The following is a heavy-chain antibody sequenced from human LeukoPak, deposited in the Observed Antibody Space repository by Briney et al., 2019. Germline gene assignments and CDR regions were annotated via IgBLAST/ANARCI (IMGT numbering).Heavy chain of an antibody. CDR2: IYYSGST. CDR1: GGSISSSSYY. J-gene: IGHJ4*02. V-gene: IGHV4-39*01. D-gene: IGHD3-22*01. Sequence: SETLSLTCTVSGGSISSSSYYWGWIRQPPGKGLEWIGSIYYSGSTYYNPSPKSRVTISVDTSKNQFSLKLSSVTAADTAVYYCARWCYDSSGYYLSFDYWGQGALVTVSS. CDR3: ARWCYDSSGYYLSFDY.